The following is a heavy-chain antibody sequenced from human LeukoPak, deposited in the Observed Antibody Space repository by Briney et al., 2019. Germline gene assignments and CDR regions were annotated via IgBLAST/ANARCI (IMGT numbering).Heavy chain of an antibody. CDR1: GGSISSGSYY. D-gene: IGHD5-18*01. CDR3: ARGSYETKYYFDY. V-gene: IGHV4-39*07. CDR2: IYYSGST. J-gene: IGHJ4*02. Sequence: SETLSLTCTVSGGSISSGSYYWGWIRQPPGKGLEWIGSIYYSGSTYYNPSLKSRVTISVDTSKNQFSLKLSSVTAADTAVYYCARGSYETKYYFDYWGQGTLVTVSS.